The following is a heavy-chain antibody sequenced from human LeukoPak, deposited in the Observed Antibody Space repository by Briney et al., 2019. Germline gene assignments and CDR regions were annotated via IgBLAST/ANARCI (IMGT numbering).Heavy chain of an antibody. CDR1: GGSISSGSYY. D-gene: IGHD6-19*01. CDR2: IYYSGST. J-gene: IGHJ4*02. Sequence: SETLSLTCTVSGGSISSGSYYWGWIRQPPGKGLEWIGSIYYSGSTYYNPSLKSRVTISVDTSKNQFSLKLSSVTAADTAVYYCAAVAGVKGPSVDYWGQGTLVTVSS. CDR3: AAVAGVKGPSVDY. V-gene: IGHV4-39*01.